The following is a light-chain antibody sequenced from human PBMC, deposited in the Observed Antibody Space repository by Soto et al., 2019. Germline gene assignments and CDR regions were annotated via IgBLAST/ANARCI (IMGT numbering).Light chain of an antibody. CDR3: QQYSSSST. Sequence: EIVLTQSPGTLSLSPGEKATLSCRASQSVSRSFLAWYQQTPGQAPRLLIYGASSRATGVPDRFSGSGSGTDFTLTISRVEPEDIAVYYCQQYSSSSTFGQGTKLEIK. CDR1: QSVSRSF. CDR2: GAS. J-gene: IGKJ2*01. V-gene: IGKV3-20*01.